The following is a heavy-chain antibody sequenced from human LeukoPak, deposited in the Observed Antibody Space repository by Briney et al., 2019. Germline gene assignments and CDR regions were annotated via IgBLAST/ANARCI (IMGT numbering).Heavy chain of an antibody. CDR1: GGTFSRFA. D-gene: IGHD2-2*01. V-gene: IGHV1-18*01. Sequence: ASVKVSCKTSGGTFSRFAISWVRQAPGQGLEWMGWTSAYNGNTNYAQKLQGRVTMTTDTSTSTAYMELRSLRSDDTAVYYCARSRAGFDPWGQGTLVTVSS. CDR2: TSAYNGNT. J-gene: IGHJ5*02. CDR3: ARSRAGFDP.